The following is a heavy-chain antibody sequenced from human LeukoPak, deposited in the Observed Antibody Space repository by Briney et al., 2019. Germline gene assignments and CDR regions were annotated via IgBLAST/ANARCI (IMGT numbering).Heavy chain of an antibody. CDR1: GYTFTSYG. D-gene: IGHD3-10*01. V-gene: IGHV1-18*01. CDR3: ARHGSGSYYNLPTDY. Sequence: ASVKVSCKASGYTFTSYGISWVRQAPGQGLEWMGWISAYNGNTNYAQNLQGRVTMTTDTSTSTAYMELRSLRSDDTAMYYCARHGSGSYYNLPTDYWGQGTLVTVSS. J-gene: IGHJ4*02. CDR2: ISAYNGNT.